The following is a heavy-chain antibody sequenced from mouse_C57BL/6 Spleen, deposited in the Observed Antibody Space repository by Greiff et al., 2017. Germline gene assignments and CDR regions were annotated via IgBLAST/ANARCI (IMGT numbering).Heavy chain of an antibody. CDR1: GFTFSSYA. Sequence: EVKLMESGEGLVKPGGSLKLSCAASGFTFSSYAMSWVRQTPEKRLEWVAYISSGGDYIYYADTVKGRFTISRDNARNTLYLQMSSLKSEDTAMYYCTRETYGSNPHYYAMDYWGQGTSVTVSS. CDR2: ISSGGDYI. J-gene: IGHJ4*01. D-gene: IGHD1-1*01. CDR3: TRETYGSNPHYYAMDY. V-gene: IGHV5-9-1*02.